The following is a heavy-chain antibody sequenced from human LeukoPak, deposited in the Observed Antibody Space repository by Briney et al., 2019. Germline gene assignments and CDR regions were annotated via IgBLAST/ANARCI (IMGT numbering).Heavy chain of an antibody. Sequence: SVKVSCKASGGTFSSYAISWVRQAPGQGLEWMGGIIPIFGTANYAQKFQGRVTITADESTSTAYMELSSLRSDDTAVYYCARDSSGYSSGWYPDYWGQGTLVTVSS. V-gene: IGHV1-69*13. J-gene: IGHJ4*02. CDR2: IIPIFGTA. CDR1: GGTFSSYA. CDR3: ARDSSGYSSGWYPDY. D-gene: IGHD6-19*01.